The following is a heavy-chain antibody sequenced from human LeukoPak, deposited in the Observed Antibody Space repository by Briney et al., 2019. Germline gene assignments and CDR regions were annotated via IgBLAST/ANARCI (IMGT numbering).Heavy chain of an antibody. CDR2: IYSSGSA. CDR1: GGSLSNYY. V-gene: IGHV4-59*01. D-gene: IGHD3-16*01. CDR3: ARGSWGSDFDY. Sequence: SETLSLTCSVSGGSLSNYYWTWIRRPPGEGLEWIGYIYSSGSANYNPSLKSRVNISIDTSENQFSLKLSSVTAADTAVYYCARGSWGSDFDYWGQGALVTVSS. J-gene: IGHJ4*02.